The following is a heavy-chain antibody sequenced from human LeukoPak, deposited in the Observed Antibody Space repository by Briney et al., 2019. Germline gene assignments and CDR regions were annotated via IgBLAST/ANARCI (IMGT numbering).Heavy chain of an antibody. Sequence: SGTLSLTCTVSGGSISSSTYYWGWIRQPPGKGLEWIGIIFYSGSTYYNPSLKSRVTISVDTSKSQFSLKLSSVTAAETAVYYYARLQSAKWGYFDYWGQGTLVTVSS. CDR1: GGSISSSTYY. CDR2: IFYSGST. D-gene: IGHD1-26*01. CDR3: ARLQSAKWGYFDY. J-gene: IGHJ4*02. V-gene: IGHV4-39*01.